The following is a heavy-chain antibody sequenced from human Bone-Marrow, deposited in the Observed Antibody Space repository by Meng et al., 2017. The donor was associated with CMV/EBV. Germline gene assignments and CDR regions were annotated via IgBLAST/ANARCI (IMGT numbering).Heavy chain of an antibody. Sequence: VSGGSISSSNWWSWVRQPPGKGLEWIGEISHSGSTNYNPSLKSRVTISVDKSKNQFSLKLSSVTAADTAVYYCARGGVAGRESLYYYWGQGTLVTVSS. CDR3: ARGGVAGRESLYYY. J-gene: IGHJ4*02. D-gene: IGHD6-19*01. CDR2: ISHSGST. CDR1: GGSISSSNW. V-gene: IGHV4-4*02.